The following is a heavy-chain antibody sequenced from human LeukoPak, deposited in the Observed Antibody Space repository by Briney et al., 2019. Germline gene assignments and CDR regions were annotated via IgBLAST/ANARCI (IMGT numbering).Heavy chain of an antibody. CDR2: INYRGNT. CDR3: ARRDSYSSGYYYFDY. V-gene: IGHV4-39*01. D-gene: IGHD3-22*01. J-gene: IGHJ4*02. Sequence: SSETLSLTCTVSGGSISSSSYYWGWIRQPPGKGLDWIGIINYRGNTYYNPSLKSRVTISVDTSKNQFSLKLSPVTAADTAVYYCARRDSYSSGYYYFDYWGQGTLVTVSS. CDR1: GGSISSSSYY.